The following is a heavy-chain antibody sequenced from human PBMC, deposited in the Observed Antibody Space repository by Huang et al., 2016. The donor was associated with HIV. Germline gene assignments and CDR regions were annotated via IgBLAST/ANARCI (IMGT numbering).Heavy chain of an antibody. CDR2: INQLVKT. D-gene: IGHD6-19*01. Sequence: QVQLRQWGAGLVKPSETLSLTCAVYGGSFSGYYWPWIRQSPGKGLEWIGEINQLVKTNYQPSLKSRVTISKDTAKNQFSLQWTSVSAADTGVYLCAREKAADSAWYGVYYFDYWGEGALVTVTS. CDR3: AREKAADSAWYGVYYFDY. V-gene: IGHV4-34*01. CDR1: GGSFSGYY. J-gene: IGHJ4*02.